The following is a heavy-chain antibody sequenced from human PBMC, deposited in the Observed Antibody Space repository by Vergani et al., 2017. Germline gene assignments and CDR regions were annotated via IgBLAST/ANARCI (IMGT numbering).Heavy chain of an antibody. CDR1: GVTFSSYA. D-gene: IGHD2-2*01. CDR3: AKDRRGVVPAAINFDY. J-gene: IGHJ4*02. CDR2: ISGSGGST. Sequence: EVQLLESGGGLVQPGGSLRLSCAASGVTFSSYAMSWVRQAPGKVLEWVSAISGSGGSTYYADSVKGRFTISRDNSKNTLYLQMNSLRAEDTAVYYCAKDRRGVVPAAINFDYWGQGTLVTVSS. V-gene: IGHV3-23*01.